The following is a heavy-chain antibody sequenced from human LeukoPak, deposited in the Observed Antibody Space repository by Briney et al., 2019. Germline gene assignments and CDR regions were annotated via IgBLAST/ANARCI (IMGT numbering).Heavy chain of an antibody. D-gene: IGHD2-21*01. CDR2: ISGSGGST. J-gene: IGHJ4*02. CDR1: GFTFSSYA. V-gene: IGHV3-23*01. CDR3: AMIPNCGGDCYYFDY. Sequence: GGSLRLSCAASGFTFSSYAMSWVRQAPGKGLEWVSAISGSGGSTYYADSVKGRFTISRDNSKNTLYPQMNSLRAEDTAVYYCAMIPNCGGDCYYFDYWGQGTLVTVSS.